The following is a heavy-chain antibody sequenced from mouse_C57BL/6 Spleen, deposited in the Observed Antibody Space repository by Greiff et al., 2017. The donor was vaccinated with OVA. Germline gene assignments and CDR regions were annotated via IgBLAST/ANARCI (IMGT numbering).Heavy chain of an antibody. V-gene: IGHV5-9*01. CDR2: ISGGGGNT. Sequence: EVQLVESGGGLVKPGGSLKLSCAASGFTFSSYTMSWVRQTPENRLEWVATISGGGGNTYYPDSVKGRFTISRDNAKNTLYLQMSSLRSEDTALYYCARRGTGYYFDYWGQGTTLTVSS. J-gene: IGHJ2*01. CDR3: ARRGTGYYFDY. D-gene: IGHD4-1*01. CDR1: GFTFSSYT.